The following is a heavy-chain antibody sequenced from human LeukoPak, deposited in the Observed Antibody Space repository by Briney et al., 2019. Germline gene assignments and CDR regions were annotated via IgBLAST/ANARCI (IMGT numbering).Heavy chain of an antibody. CDR1: GFTFDDYG. D-gene: IGHD3-10*01. Sequence: GGSLRLSCAASGFTFDDYGMSWVRQAPGKGLEWVSGINWNGGSTGYADSVKGRFTISRDNAKNSLYLQMNSLRAEDTALYYCARDRGYYYGSGSYMLDYWGQGTLVTVSS. V-gene: IGHV3-20*04. CDR2: INWNGGST. CDR3: ARDRGYYYGSGSYMLDY. J-gene: IGHJ4*02.